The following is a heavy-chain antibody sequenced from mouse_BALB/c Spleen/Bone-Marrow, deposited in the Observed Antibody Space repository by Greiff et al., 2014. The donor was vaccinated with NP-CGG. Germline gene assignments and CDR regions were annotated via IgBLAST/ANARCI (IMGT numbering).Heavy chain of an antibody. Sequence: VQLVESGAELVKPGASVKLSCAASGFTFTNYFMYWVKQRPDQGLEWIGMINRGSGDTNYPEKFKGKATMTADKSSNTAYLQHMSRPTDDAAVMFCARRHHRSYSMDYWGQGTSVTVSS. CDR3: ARRHHRSYSMDY. CDR2: INRGSGDT. D-gene: IGHD2-14*01. J-gene: IGHJ2*02. V-gene: IGHV1-54*01. CDR1: GFTFTNYF.